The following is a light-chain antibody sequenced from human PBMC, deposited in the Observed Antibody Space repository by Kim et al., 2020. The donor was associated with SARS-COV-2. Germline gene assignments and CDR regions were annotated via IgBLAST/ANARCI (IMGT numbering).Light chain of an antibody. CDR1: QSVSTN. J-gene: IGKJ1*01. CDR2: GAS. V-gene: IGKV3-15*01. Sequence: EIVMTQSPATLSVSPGERATLSCRASQSVSTNVAWFQQKPGQAPRLLIYGASTRATGIPARFSGSGSRTEFTLTISSLQSEDFAVYYCQQFNNWPPWTFGQGTKVEIK. CDR3: QQFNNWPPWT.